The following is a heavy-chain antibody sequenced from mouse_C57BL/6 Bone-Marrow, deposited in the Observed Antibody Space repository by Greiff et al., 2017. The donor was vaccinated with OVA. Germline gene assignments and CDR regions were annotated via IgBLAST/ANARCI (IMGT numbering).Heavy chain of an antibody. Sequence: DVMLVESGGGLVKPGGSLKLSCAASGFTFSDYGMHWVRQAPEKGLEWVAYISSGSSTIYYAATVKGRFTISRDNAKNTLFLQMTSLRSEATAMYYCARPGYYGSSDYAMDYWGQGTSVTVSS. CDR1: GFTFSDYG. D-gene: IGHD1-1*01. CDR3: ARPGYYGSSDYAMDY. J-gene: IGHJ4*01. CDR2: ISSGSSTI. V-gene: IGHV5-17*01.